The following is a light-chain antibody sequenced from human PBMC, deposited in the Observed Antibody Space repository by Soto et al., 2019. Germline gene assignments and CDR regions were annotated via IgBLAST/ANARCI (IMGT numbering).Light chain of an antibody. Sequence: EIVMTQSPATLSVSPGERAALSCRASQSVRSRLAWYQQKPGQAPRLLIYDKYIRATGTPARFSGSGSETEFTLTITSLQPEDFAGYYWQQYSNWPPWTCGQGTKVEI. CDR1: QSVRSR. CDR2: DKY. CDR3: QQYSNWPPWT. V-gene: IGKV3-15*01. J-gene: IGKJ1*01.